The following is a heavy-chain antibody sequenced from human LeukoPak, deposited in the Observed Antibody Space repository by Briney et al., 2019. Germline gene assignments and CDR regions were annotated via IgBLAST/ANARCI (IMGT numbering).Heavy chain of an antibody. CDR2: ISYDGSNK. D-gene: IGHD3-9*01. J-gene: IGHJ4*02. V-gene: IGHV3-30*18. CDR1: GFTFSSYG. Sequence: GRSLRLSCAASGFTFSSYGMHWVRQAPGKGLEWVAVISYDGSNKYYADSVKGRFTISRDNSKNTLYLQMNSLRAEDTAVYYCAKVKAYYDILTLDYWGQGTLVTVSS. CDR3: AKVKAYYDILTLDY.